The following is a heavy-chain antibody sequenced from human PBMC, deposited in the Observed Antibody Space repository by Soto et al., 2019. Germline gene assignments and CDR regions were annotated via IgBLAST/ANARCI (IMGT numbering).Heavy chain of an antibody. CDR3: ARSRSSAMVTPDY. D-gene: IGHD2-2*01. Sequence: QVQLVQSGAEVKKPGASVKVSCKTSGYSFSDYGVTWVRQAPGEGPQWMGWSAAYNDDTDYAQRFQGRVTMTTDTSTSTAYMELISLTSDDTAVYYCARSRSSAMVTPDYWGQGTLVTVSS. J-gene: IGHJ4*02. V-gene: IGHV1-18*01. CDR1: GYSFSDYG. CDR2: SAAYNDDT.